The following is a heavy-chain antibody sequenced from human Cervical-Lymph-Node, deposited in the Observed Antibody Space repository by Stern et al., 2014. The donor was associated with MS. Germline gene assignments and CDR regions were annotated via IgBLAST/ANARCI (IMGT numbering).Heavy chain of an antibody. CDR1: GYTFSSYY. Sequence: QVHLVESGAELKKPGASVKVSCKASGYTFSSYYMHWVRQAPGQGLEWMGIINPSHGDTTYAQKFQGRVTMTRDTSTTTVYMEVTSLRSEDTAVYYCARQFGQSSGYSYYGMDVWGQGTTVTVSS. CDR3: ARQFGQSSGYSYYGMDV. J-gene: IGHJ6*02. D-gene: IGHD3-16*01. CDR2: INPSHGDT. V-gene: IGHV1-46*01.